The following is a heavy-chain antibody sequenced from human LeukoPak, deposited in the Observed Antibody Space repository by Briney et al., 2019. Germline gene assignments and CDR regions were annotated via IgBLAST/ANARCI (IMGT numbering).Heavy chain of an antibody. CDR3: ARVKGDVVY. CDR2: IIPILGIA. Sequence: SVKVSCKASGGTFSSYAISWVRQAPGQGLEWMGRIIPILGIANYAQKFQGRVTITADKSTSTAYMELSGLRSEDTAVYYCARVKGDVVYWGQGTLVTVSS. CDR1: GGTFSSYA. D-gene: IGHD2-21*02. V-gene: IGHV1-69*04. J-gene: IGHJ4*02.